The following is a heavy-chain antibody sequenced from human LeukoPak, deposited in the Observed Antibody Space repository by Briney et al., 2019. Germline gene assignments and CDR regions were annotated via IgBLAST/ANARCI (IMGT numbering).Heavy chain of an antibody. V-gene: IGHV4-39*07. J-gene: IGHJ4*02. Sequence: KPSETLSLTGTVSGGSISSSSYYWGWIRQPPGKGLEWIGSIYYSGSTYYNPSLKSRVTISVDTSKNQFSLKLSSVTAADTAVYYCAREILTGYYSNYFDYWGQGTLVTVSS. D-gene: IGHD3-9*01. CDR2: IYYSGST. CDR3: AREILTGYYSNYFDY. CDR1: GGSISSSSYY.